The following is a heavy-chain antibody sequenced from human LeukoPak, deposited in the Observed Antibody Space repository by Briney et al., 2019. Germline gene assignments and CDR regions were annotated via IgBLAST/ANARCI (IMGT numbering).Heavy chain of an antibody. CDR2: VYFDGGT. Sequence: SETLSLTCSVSGGSVTSGTYHWGWIRQPPGKGLEWIGSVYFDGGTHYKPSLQSRVTISVDTSKNQFSLRLSSVTAADTALYYCARDHYYDGRGRFDPWGQGTLVTVS. V-gene: IGHV4-39*07. CDR3: ARDHYYDGRGRFDP. D-gene: IGHD3-16*01. J-gene: IGHJ5*02. CDR1: GGSVTSGTYH.